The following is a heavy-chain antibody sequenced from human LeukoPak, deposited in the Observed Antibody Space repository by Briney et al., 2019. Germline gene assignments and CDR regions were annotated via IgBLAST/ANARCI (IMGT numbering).Heavy chain of an antibody. J-gene: IGHJ4*02. V-gene: IGHV4-39*07. CDR1: GGSISSSSYY. Sequence: SETLSLTCTVSGGSISSSSYYWGWIRQPPGKGLEWIGYIYYSGSTNYNPSLKSRVTISVDTSKNQFSLKLSSVTAADTAVYYCAREGSYHSPFDYWGQGTLVTVSS. D-gene: IGHD1-26*01. CDR3: AREGSYHSPFDY. CDR2: IYYSGST.